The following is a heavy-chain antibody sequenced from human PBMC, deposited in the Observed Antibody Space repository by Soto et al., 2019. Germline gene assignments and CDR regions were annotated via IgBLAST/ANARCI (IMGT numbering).Heavy chain of an antibody. CDR1: GGSFSGYY. CDR2: INHSGST. CDR3: ARGQKKSSSSRILPTETTWFDP. J-gene: IGHJ5*02. D-gene: IGHD6-6*01. V-gene: IGHV4-34*01. Sequence: SSETLSLTCAVYGGSFSGYYWSWIRQPPGKGLEWIGEINHSGSTNYNPSLKSRVTISVDTSKNQFSLKLSSVTAADTAVYYCARGQKKSSSSRILPTETTWFDPWGQGTLVTVSS.